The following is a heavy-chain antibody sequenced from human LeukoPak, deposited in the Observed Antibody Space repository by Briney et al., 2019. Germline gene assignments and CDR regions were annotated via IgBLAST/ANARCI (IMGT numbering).Heavy chain of an antibody. CDR1: GGTFISYA. Sequence: SVKVSCKASGGTFISYAISWVRQAPGQGLEWMGGIIPIFGTANYAQKFQGRVTMTRDTSTSTVYMELSSLRSEDTAVYYCASEAIIVVVPAALVSYGMDVWGQGTTVTVSS. CDR3: ASEAIIVVVPAALVSYGMDV. J-gene: IGHJ6*02. CDR2: IIPIFGTA. D-gene: IGHD2-2*01. V-gene: IGHV1-69*05.